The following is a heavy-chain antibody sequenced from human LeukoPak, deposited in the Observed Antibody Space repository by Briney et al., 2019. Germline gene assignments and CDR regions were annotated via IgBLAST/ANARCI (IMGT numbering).Heavy chain of an antibody. V-gene: IGHV4-38-2*01. CDR2: IYHNGRT. J-gene: IGHJ5*02. CDR3: ARSEAYCSGVSCYKNWFDP. D-gene: IGHD2-15*01. CDR1: AYSISSGYY. Sequence: SETLSLTCAVSAYSISSGYYWAWIRQPPGKGREWIGSIYHNGRTTYYPSLKSRDNIPVDTSRNQLSRQLSSLTAADTAVYYCARSEAYCSGVSCYKNWFDPWGEGTLVSVPS.